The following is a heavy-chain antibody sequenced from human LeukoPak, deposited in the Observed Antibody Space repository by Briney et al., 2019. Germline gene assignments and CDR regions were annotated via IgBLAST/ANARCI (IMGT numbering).Heavy chain of an antibody. CDR2: IYPGDSDT. CDR3: ARHLRSPRTNYYTDV. J-gene: IGHJ6*03. Sequence: KLGESLKISCKGSGYSFTSYWIGWVRQMPGKGLEWMGIIYPGDSDTRYSPSFQGQVTISADKSISTAYLQWSSLKASDTAMYYCARHLRSPRTNYYTDVWGKGTTVTVSS. V-gene: IGHV5-51*01. CDR1: GYSFTSYW.